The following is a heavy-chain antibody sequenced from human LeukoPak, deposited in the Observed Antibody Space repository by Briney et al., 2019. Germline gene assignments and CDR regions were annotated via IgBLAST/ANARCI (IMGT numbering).Heavy chain of an antibody. V-gene: IGHV4-4*02. CDR3: ARNSGYSDLNY. J-gene: IGHJ4*02. CDR2: IYRSGAT. Sequence: SETLSLTCAVSGDSFSGNNYWTWVRQPPGKGLEWIGEIYRSGATNYNPSLKSRVTVSQDRSKNQFSLKLNSVTAADTAIYYCARNSGYSDLNYWGQGVLVTVSS. D-gene: IGHD3-22*01. CDR1: GDSFSGNNY.